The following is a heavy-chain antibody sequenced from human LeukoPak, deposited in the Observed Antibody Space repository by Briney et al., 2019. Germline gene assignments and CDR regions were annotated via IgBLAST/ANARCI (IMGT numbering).Heavy chain of an antibody. CDR2: ISWNSGSI. D-gene: IGHD6-13*01. CDR3: AKADSSSWYSGAEYFQH. Sequence: GGSLRLSCAASGFTFDDYAMHWVRQAPGKGLEWVSGISWNSGSIVYADSVKGRFTISRDNAKNSLYLQMNSLRAEDTALYYCAKADSSSWYSGAEYFQHWGQGTLVTVSS. V-gene: IGHV3-9*01. J-gene: IGHJ1*01. CDR1: GFTFDDYA.